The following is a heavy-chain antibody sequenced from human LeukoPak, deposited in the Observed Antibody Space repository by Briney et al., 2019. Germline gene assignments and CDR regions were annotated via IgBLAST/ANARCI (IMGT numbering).Heavy chain of an antibody. Sequence: PSETLSLTCTVSGGSISGSSYYWGWIRQPPGKGLEWIGSIYYSGSTYYNPSLKSRVTISRDMSTNQFSLKMTSVTAADTAVYFCARDMGAPDYGSYSVDYWGQGTLVTVSS. CDR2: IYYSGST. V-gene: IGHV4-39*07. CDR1: GGSISGSSYY. J-gene: IGHJ4*02. CDR3: ARDMGAPDYGSYSVDY. D-gene: IGHD4-23*01.